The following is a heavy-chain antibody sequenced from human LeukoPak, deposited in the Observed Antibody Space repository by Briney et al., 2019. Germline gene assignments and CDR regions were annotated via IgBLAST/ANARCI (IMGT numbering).Heavy chain of an antibody. CDR3: ASPPFGSTVVTPFDY. Sequence: PGGSLRLSCAASGFTFSSYSMNWVRQAPGKGLEWVSSISSSSSYIYYADSVKGRFTISRDNSKNTLYLQMNSLRAEDTAVYYCASPPFGSTVVTPFDYWGQGTLVTVSS. D-gene: IGHD4-23*01. CDR1: GFTFSSYS. V-gene: IGHV3-21*01. J-gene: IGHJ4*02. CDR2: ISSSSSYI.